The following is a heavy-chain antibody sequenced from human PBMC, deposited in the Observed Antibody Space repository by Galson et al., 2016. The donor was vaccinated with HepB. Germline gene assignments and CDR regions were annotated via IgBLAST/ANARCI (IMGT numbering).Heavy chain of an antibody. CDR1: GFTFSNFW. V-gene: IGHV3-7*01. D-gene: IGHD2-2*01. CDR2: INQYGSEK. CDR3: GRTIIPSSPAFDI. Sequence: SLRLSCAASGFTFSNFWMSWVRQAPGKGLEWVASINQYGSEKQYADSVKGRFTISRDNAKNSLYLETNSLRAEDTAVYYCGRTIIPSSPAFDIWGPGTMVTVSS. J-gene: IGHJ3*02.